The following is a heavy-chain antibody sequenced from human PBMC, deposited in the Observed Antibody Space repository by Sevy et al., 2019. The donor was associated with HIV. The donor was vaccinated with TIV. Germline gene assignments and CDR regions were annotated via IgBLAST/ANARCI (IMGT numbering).Heavy chain of an antibody. CDR3: ARDGGSYRHFDY. CDR1: GGTFSSYA. D-gene: IGHD1-26*01. Sequence: ASVKVSCKASGGTFSSYAISWVRQAPGQGLEWMGGIIPIFGTANYAQKFQGRVTITADESTNTAYMELSSLRSEDTAVYYCARDGGSYRHFDYWGQGTLVTVSS. V-gene: IGHV1-69*13. CDR2: IIPIFGTA. J-gene: IGHJ4*02.